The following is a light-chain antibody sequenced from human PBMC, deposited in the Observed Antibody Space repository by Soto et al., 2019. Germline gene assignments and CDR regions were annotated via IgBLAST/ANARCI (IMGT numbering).Light chain of an antibody. CDR1: QRISGW. CDR3: QQYNNWPRT. V-gene: IGKV1-5*01. Sequence: DIQMTQSPSTLSASVGDRVIITCRASQRISGWLAWYQQKPGKAPKLLISDASTLESGVPSRFSGSGSGTEFTLTISSLQFEDFAVYYCQQYNNWPRTFGQGTKVDIK. CDR2: DAS. J-gene: IGKJ1*01.